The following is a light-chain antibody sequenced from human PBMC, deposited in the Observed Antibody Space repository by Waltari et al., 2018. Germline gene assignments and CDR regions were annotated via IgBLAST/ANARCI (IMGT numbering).Light chain of an antibody. CDR3: QQRSNWRRT. CDR1: QSVSSY. Sequence: EIVLTQSPATLSLSPGERATLSCRASQSVSSYLAWYQQKPGQAPRLLNYDASNRATGIPARFSGSGSGTDFTLTISSLEPEDFAVYYCQQRSNWRRTFGQGTKVEIK. CDR2: DAS. V-gene: IGKV3-11*01. J-gene: IGKJ1*01.